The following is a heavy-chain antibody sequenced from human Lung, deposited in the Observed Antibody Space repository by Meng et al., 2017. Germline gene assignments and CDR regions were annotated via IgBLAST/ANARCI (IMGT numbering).Heavy chain of an antibody. J-gene: IGHJ4*02. Sequence: QVQLVQSGGEVKNPGASVKVSCKASGYIFTRYGITWVRQAPGQGLEWMGWISGYNGKTNYAQKLQGRVTMTTDTSTSTAYMELRSLRSDDTAVYYCARAEEEYCSGGSCPNFDFWGQGTLVTVSS. CDR1: GYIFTRYG. CDR2: ISGYNGKT. D-gene: IGHD2-15*01. V-gene: IGHV1-18*01. CDR3: ARAEEEYCSGGSCPNFDF.